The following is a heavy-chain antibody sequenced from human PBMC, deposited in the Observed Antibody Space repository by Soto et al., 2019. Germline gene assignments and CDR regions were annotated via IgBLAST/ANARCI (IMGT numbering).Heavy chain of an antibody. Sequence: SETLSLTCTVSGVSVSSGSFYWAWIRQPPGKGLEWIGFGSYSGTTNYKPSLKSRVTISVDTSRSQISLKVSSLTAADTAVYYCARGATVTQFDYWGRGTPVTVSS. CDR3: ARGATVTQFDY. J-gene: IGHJ4*02. CDR2: GSYSGTT. V-gene: IGHV4-61*01. D-gene: IGHD4-17*01. CDR1: GVSVSSGSFY.